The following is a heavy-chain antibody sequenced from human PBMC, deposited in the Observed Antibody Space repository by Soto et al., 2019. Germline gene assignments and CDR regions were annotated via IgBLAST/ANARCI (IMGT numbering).Heavy chain of an antibody. D-gene: IGHD3-9*01. J-gene: IGHJ5*02. CDR3: ATKTGYHPLQWFDP. CDR2: ISGSGGSSYSQ. V-gene: IGHV3-23*01. Sequence: PGGSLRLSCVGSGFSLSSYAMSWVRQAPGKGLQWVSTISGSGGSSYSQYYADSVKGRFTVSRDKSKNTLYLQITSLRVEDTAVYYCATKTGYHPLQWFDPWGQGTLVTVSS. CDR1: GFSLSSYA.